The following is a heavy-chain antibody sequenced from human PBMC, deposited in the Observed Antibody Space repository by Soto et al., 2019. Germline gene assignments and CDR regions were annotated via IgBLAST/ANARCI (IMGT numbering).Heavy chain of an antibody. Sequence: PSETLSLTCTVSGGSISTYYWSWIRQPPGMGLEWIGYIYHSGTTSYNPSLEGRVTISIDTSKKQVSLKLTSVTAADTAVYYCARENLKWFDPWGQGTLVTVSS. CDR1: GGSISTYY. D-gene: IGHD3-9*01. CDR3: ARENLKWFDP. CDR2: IYHSGTT. J-gene: IGHJ5*02. V-gene: IGHV4-59*01.